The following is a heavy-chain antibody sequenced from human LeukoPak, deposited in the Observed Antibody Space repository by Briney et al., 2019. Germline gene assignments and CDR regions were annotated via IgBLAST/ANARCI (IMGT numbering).Heavy chain of an antibody. Sequence: GGSLRLSCAASGFTFSDYYMSWIRQAPGKGLEWVSCISNTGAIIYYADSVKGRFTLSRDNAKNSLYLQMNSLRAEDTALYYCAKDNRRFSGSYYGASDYWGQGTLVTVSS. D-gene: IGHD1-26*01. J-gene: IGHJ4*02. V-gene: IGHV3-11*01. CDR3: AKDNRRFSGSYYGASDY. CDR1: GFTFSDYY. CDR2: ISNTGAII.